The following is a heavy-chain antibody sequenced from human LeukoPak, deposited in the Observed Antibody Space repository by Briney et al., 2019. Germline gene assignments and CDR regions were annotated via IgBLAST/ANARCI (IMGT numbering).Heavy chain of an antibody. D-gene: IGHD3-22*01. CDR3: ASSGTGITMIVVD. CDR1: GGSISSSSYY. V-gene: IGHV4-39*01. J-gene: IGHJ4*02. Sequence: SETLSLTCTVSGGSISSSSYYWGWIGQPPGKGLEWIGSIYYSGSTYYNPSLKSRVTISVDTSKNQFSLKLSSVTAADTAVYYCASSGTGITMIVVDWGKGTLVTVSS. CDR2: IYYSGST.